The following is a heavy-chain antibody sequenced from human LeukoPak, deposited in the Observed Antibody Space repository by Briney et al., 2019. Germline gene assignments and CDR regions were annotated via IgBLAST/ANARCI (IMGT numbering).Heavy chain of an antibody. V-gene: IGHV3-74*01. D-gene: IGHD5-18*01. CDR3: ARADWDTAMIDY. CDR1: GFTFRTYW. CDR2: INPDGSST. Sequence: GGSLRLSCVASGFTFRTYWMHWVRQVPGKGPVWLSRINPDGSSTTYADSVKGRFTISRDNAKNMLYLQMNSLRAEDTAVYYCARADWDTAMIDYWGQGTLVTVSS. J-gene: IGHJ4*02.